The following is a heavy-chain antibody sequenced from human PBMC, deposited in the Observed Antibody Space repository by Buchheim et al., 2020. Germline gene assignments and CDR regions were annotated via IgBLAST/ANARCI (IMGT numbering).Heavy chain of an antibody. CDR3: ATLGYCSGGSCYPYYFDY. D-gene: IGHD2-15*01. CDR1: GGSISSYY. Sequence: QVQLQESGPGLVKPSETLSLTCTVSGGSISSYYWSWIRQPPGKGLEWIGYIYYSGSTNYNPSLKSRVTISVDTSKNQFSLKLSSLTAADTAVYYCATLGYCSGGSCYPYYFDYWGQGTL. V-gene: IGHV4-59*08. CDR2: IYYSGST. J-gene: IGHJ4*02.